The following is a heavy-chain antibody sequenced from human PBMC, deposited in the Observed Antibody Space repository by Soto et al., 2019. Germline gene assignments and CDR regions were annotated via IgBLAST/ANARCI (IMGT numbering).Heavy chain of an antibody. CDR3: ASSLLVGYGLEGESD. CDR2: ISAYNGNT. D-gene: IGHD5-18*01. Sequence: ASVKVSCKASGYTFTSYGINWVRQAPGQGLEWMGWISAYNGNTNYAQKLQGRVTMTTDTSTSTAYMELRSLRSDDTAVYYCASSLLVGYGLEGESDWGQGTLVTVSS. CDR1: GYTFTSYG. J-gene: IGHJ4*02. V-gene: IGHV1-18*01.